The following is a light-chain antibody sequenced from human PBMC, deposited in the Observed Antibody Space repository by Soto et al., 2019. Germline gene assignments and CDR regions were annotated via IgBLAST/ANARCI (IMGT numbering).Light chain of an antibody. CDR3: SSYTSSSTEV. J-gene: IGLJ1*01. V-gene: IGLV2-14*01. Sequence: QSALTQPASLSGSPGQSITISCTGTSSDVGGYHYVSWYQQYPGKAPKLMIYDVSNRPSGVSNRFSGSKSGNTASLTISGLQAEDEADYYCSSYTSSSTEVFGTGTKLTVL. CDR2: DVS. CDR1: SSDVGGYHY.